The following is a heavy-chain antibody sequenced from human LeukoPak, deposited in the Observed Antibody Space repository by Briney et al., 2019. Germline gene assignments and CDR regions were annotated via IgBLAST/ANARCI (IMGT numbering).Heavy chain of an antibody. CDR3: ARDPSYGSGTSLDY. CDR2: ISRSGTTI. D-gene: IGHD3-10*01. J-gene: IGHJ4*02. Sequence: GGSLRLSCAASGFTFSSYEMNWVRQAPGKGLEWVSYISRSGTTIYYGDSVKGRFTISRDSSKNALYLQMNSLRAEDTAVYYCARDPSYGSGTSLDYWGQGTLVTVSS. V-gene: IGHV3-48*03. CDR1: GFTFSSYE.